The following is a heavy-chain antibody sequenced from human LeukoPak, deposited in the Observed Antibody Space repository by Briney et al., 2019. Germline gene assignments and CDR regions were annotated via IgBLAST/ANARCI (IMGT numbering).Heavy chain of an antibody. CDR3: ARGSVYCTNGVCYGGHYTQNFDY. CDR1: GYTFTGYY. V-gene: IGHV1-2*02. Sequence: ASVKVSCKASGYTFTGYYMHWVRQAPGQGLEWMGWINPNSGGTNYAQKFQGRVTMTRDTSISTAYMEPSRLRSDDTAVYYCARGSVYCTNGVCYGGHYTQNFDYWGQGTLVTVSS. J-gene: IGHJ4*02. CDR2: INPNSGGT. D-gene: IGHD2-8*01.